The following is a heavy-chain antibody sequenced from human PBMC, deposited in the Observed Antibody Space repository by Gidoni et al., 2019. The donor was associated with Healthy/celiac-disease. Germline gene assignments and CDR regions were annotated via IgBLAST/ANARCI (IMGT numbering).Heavy chain of an antibody. V-gene: IGHV2-70*15. D-gene: IGHD3-22*01. J-gene: IGHJ4*02. CDR1: GFSLSTSGMC. CDR3: GLNYYDSSGYSYEDY. Sequence: QVTLRESGPALVKPTQTLTMTGTASGFSLSTSGMCVSWIRQPPGKALEWRARIDWDDDKYYSTSLKTRLTISKDSSKNQVVLTMSNMDPVYTATSYCGLNYYDSSGYSYEDYWGQGTLVTVSS. CDR2: IDWDDDK.